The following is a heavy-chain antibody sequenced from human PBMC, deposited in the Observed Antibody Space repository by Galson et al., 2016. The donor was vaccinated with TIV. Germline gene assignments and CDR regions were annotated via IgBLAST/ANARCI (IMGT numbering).Heavy chain of an antibody. CDR1: GDSVSSNSAA. Sequence: CAISGDSVSSNSAAWNWLRQSPSRGLEWLGRTFYRSKWYNDYAPSVKSRITINPDTSKNQFSLQLNSVTPEDTAVYYCAGGAPSVFGGIMTLAYWGQGTLVTVSS. J-gene: IGHJ4*02. V-gene: IGHV6-1*01. CDR2: TFYRSKWYN. D-gene: IGHD3-3*01. CDR3: AGGAPSVFGGIMTLAY.